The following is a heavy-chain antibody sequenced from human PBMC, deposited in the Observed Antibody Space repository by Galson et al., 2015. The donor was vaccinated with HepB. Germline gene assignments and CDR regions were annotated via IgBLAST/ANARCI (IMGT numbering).Heavy chain of an antibody. Sequence: LRLSCAASTFIFSTYSMNWVRQAPGKGLEWLSYITSSSGIRYYADSVKGRFTVSRDNAKNSLYLQMNSLRVEDTAVYYCVFLRGNDLKPLDYWGQGILVTVSS. CDR1: TFIFSTYS. CDR3: VFLRGNDLKPLDY. CDR2: ITSSSGIR. D-gene: IGHD5-12*01. J-gene: IGHJ4*02. V-gene: IGHV3-48*04.